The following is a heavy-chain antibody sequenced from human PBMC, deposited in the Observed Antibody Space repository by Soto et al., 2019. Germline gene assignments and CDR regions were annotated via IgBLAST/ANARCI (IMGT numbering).Heavy chain of an antibody. V-gene: IGHV4-4*02. J-gene: IGHJ4*02. CDR2: IYRTGST. D-gene: IGHD1-7*01. CDR1: GGSFTSNNW. CDR3: ASRDPGTSVDY. Sequence: QVQLQESGPGLVKPSGTLSLTCAVSGGSFTSNNWWTLVRQPPGQGLEWIGEIYRTGSTNYNPSLRSRVTISLDKSENHFSLKVTSLTAADSAVYYCASRDPGTSVDYWGQGTLVTVSS.